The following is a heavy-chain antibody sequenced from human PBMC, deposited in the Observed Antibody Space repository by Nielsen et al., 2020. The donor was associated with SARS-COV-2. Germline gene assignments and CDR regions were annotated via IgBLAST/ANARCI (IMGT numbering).Heavy chain of an antibody. CDR2: ISSSGSTI. D-gene: IGHD2-2*01. Sequence: WIRQPPGKGLEWVSYISSSGSTIYYADSVKGRFTISRDNAKNSLYLQMNSLRAEDTAVYYCARGEWAIVVVPAVNIGVDYWGQGTLVTVSS. V-gene: IGHV3-11*01. J-gene: IGHJ4*02. CDR3: ARGEWAIVVVPAVNIGVDY.